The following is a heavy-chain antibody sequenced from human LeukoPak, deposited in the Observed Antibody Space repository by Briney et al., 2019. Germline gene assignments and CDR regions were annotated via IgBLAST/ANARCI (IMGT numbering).Heavy chain of an antibody. D-gene: IGHD5-24*01. V-gene: IGHV3-30*18. Sequence: PGGSLRLSCAASGFTFSSYGMHWVRQAPGKGLEWVAVISFDGNYKYYADSVKGRFTISRDISKNTLYLQMNSLRAEDTAVYYCAKGQDGYNNYWGQGTLVTVSS. J-gene: IGHJ4*02. CDR1: GFTFSSYG. CDR2: ISFDGNYK. CDR3: AKGQDGYNNY.